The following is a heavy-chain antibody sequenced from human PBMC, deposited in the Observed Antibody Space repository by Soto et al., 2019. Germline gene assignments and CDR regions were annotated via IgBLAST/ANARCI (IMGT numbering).Heavy chain of an antibody. V-gene: IGHV3-23*01. D-gene: IGHD6-13*01. J-gene: IGHJ4*02. CDR1: GFTFSSYA. CDR3: AKDIAAAGTWGFFDY. Sequence: EVQLLESGGGLVQPGGSLRLPCAASGFTFSSYAMSWVRLAPGKGLEWVSAISGSGGSTYYADSVKGRFTISRDNSKNTLYLQMNSLRAEDTAVYYCAKDIAAAGTWGFFDYWGQGTLVTVSS. CDR2: ISGSGGST.